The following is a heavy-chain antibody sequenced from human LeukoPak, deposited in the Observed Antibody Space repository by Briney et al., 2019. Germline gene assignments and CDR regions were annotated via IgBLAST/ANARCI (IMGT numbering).Heavy chain of an antibody. Sequence: PSETLSLTCTVSGGSIRSYYWSWIRQPPGKGLEWIGYIYYSGSTNYNPSLKSRVTISVDTSKNQFSLKLSSVTAADTAVYYCARDKKDYYDSSGYYYFAFGIWGQGTMVNVSS. CDR1: GGSIRSYY. V-gene: IGHV4-59*01. J-gene: IGHJ3*02. D-gene: IGHD3-22*01. CDR3: ARDKKDYYDSSGYYYFAFGI. CDR2: IYYSGST.